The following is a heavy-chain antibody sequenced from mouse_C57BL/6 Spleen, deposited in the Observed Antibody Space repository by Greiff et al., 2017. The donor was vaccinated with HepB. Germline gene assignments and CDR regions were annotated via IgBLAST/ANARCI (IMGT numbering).Heavy chain of an antibody. V-gene: IGHV1-82*01. D-gene: IGHD3-2*02. J-gene: IGHJ4*01. CDR1: GYAFSSSW. Sequence: QVQLQQSGPELVKPGASVKISCKASGYAFSSSWMNWVKQRPGKGLEWIGRIYPGDGDTNYNGKFKGKATLTADKSSSTAYMQLSSLTSEDSAVYFCARPRQLRLNAMDYWGQGTSVTVSS. CDR3: ARPRQLRLNAMDY. CDR2: IYPGDGDT.